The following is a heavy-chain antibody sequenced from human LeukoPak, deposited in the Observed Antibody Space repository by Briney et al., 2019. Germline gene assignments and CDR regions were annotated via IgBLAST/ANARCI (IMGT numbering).Heavy chain of an antibody. V-gene: IGHV1-18*01. D-gene: IGHD3-3*01. CDR3: ARRKLLRFLDAFDI. Sequence: ASVKVSCKASGYTFTSYGISWVRQAPGQGLEWMGWISAYDGNTNYAQKLQGRVTMTTDTSTSTAYMELRSLRSDDTAVYYCARRKLLRFLDAFDIWGQGTMVTVSS. CDR1: GYTFTSYG. J-gene: IGHJ3*02. CDR2: ISAYDGNT.